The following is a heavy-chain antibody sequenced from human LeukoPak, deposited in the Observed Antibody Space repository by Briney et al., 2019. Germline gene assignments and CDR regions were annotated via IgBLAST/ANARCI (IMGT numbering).Heavy chain of an antibody. CDR1: GFTFSRHG. Sequence: GGSLRLSCVASGFTFSRHGMNWVRQAPGKGLEWVSGISPSGDIKYYVDSVKGRFTVSRDNSKNTLYLQINSLRDEDTAVYYCARGYKPASGKDGAFDIWGQGTMVTVSS. CDR3: ARGYKPASGKDGAFDI. D-gene: IGHD6-13*01. V-gene: IGHV3-23*01. J-gene: IGHJ3*02. CDR2: ISPSGDIK.